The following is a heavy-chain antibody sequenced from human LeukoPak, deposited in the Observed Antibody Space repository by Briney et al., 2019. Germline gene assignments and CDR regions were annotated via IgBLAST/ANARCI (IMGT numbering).Heavy chain of an antibody. CDR3: AKDPNPNPRGIFEY. J-gene: IGHJ4*02. CDR2: ISYDGSNK. CDR1: GFTFSSYG. V-gene: IGHV3-30*18. D-gene: IGHD6-13*01. Sequence: GGSLRLSCAASGFTFSSYGMHWVRQAPGKGLEWVAVISYDGSNKYYADSVKGRFTISRDNSKNTLYLQMNSLRAEDTAVYYCAKDPNPNPRGIFEYWGQGTLVTVSS.